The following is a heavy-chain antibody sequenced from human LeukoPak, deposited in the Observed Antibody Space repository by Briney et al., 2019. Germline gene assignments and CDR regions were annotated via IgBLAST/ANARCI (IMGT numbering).Heavy chain of an antibody. V-gene: IGHV3-23*01. J-gene: IGHJ4*02. Sequence: RLGGSLRLSCAASGFTFNNYAMTWVRQAPGKGLEWVSSINDGDNTHYADSVKGRFTISRDNSKNTLYLQMNSLRAEDTALYYCAKHHGDTVYYHLDYWGQGTLVTVSS. CDR2: INDGDNT. D-gene: IGHD3-9*01. CDR3: AKHHGDTVYYHLDY. CDR1: GFTFNNYA.